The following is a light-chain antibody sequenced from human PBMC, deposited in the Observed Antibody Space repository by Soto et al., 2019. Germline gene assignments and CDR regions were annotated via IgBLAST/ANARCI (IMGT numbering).Light chain of an antibody. Sequence: EILLTQFPATLSVSPGERVTLSCRASQGVARTLAWFQQKPGHSPRLLVYAESTRAAGIPARFSGSGSGTEFTLTISSLQSEDVAVYYCQQYKQWPLTFGGGTRVDIK. J-gene: IGKJ4*01. V-gene: IGKV3D-15*01. CDR1: QGVART. CDR3: QQYKQWPLT. CDR2: AES.